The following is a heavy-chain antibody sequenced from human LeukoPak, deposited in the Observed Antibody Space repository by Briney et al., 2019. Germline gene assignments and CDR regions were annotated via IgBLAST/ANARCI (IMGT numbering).Heavy chain of an antibody. Sequence: GGSLRLSCAASGFTFSSYAMSWVRQAPGKGLEWVSAISGSGGSTYYADSVKGRFTISRDNSKNTLYLQMYSLRAEDTAVYYCAKVALNYDSSGYYLHWGQGTLVTVSS. CDR3: AKVALNYDSSGYYLH. CDR2: ISGSGGST. CDR1: GFTFSSYA. D-gene: IGHD3-22*01. J-gene: IGHJ4*02. V-gene: IGHV3-23*01.